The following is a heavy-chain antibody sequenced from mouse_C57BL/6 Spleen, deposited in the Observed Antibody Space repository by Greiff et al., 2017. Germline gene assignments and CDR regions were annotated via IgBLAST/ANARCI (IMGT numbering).Heavy chain of an antibody. J-gene: IGHJ1*03. V-gene: IGHV1-39*01. CDR2: INPNYGTT. Sequence: EVQLQESGPELVKPGASVKISCKASGYSFTDYNMNWVKQSNGKSLEWIGVINPNYGTTSYNQKFKGKATLTVDQSSSTAYMQLNSLTSEDSAVYYCARGYYYGSSYGYWYFDVWGTGTTVTVSS. CDR1: GYSFTDYN. D-gene: IGHD1-1*01. CDR3: ARGYYYGSSYGYWYFDV.